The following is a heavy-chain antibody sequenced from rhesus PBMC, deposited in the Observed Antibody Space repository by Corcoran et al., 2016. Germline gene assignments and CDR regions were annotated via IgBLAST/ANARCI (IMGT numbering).Heavy chain of an antibody. V-gene: IGHV3S16*01. CDR2: IRSVSRYI. CDR1: GFTFSSYG. J-gene: IGHJ5-1*01. CDR3: TSPEYSNYHRFDV. Sequence: EVQLVESGGGLVQPGGSLRLSCAASGFTFSSYGMSWVRQAPGKGLEWDSSIRSVSRYIYYADSVNGRLTISRDNDKNSRSRQMNSLRAEDTAVYYCTSPEYSNYHRFDVWGPGVLVTVSS. D-gene: IGHD4-23*01.